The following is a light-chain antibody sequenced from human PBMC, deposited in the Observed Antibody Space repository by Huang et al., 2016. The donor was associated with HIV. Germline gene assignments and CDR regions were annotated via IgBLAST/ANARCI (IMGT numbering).Light chain of an antibody. Sequence: DIQMTQSPSSLSASVGDRVTITCRASQSISSYLNWYKQKPGTAPKLLIYAASSLQSGVPSRFSGSGSGTDFTLTISSLQPEDFATYYCQQSYSTRYTFGQGTKLEIK. V-gene: IGKV1-39*01. CDR1: QSISSY. CDR2: AAS. CDR3: QQSYSTRYT. J-gene: IGKJ2*01.